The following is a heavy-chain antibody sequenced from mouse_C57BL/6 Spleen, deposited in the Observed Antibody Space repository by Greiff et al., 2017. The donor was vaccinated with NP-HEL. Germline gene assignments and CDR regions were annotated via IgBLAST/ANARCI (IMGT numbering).Heavy chain of an antibody. CDR3: AREGELGRGRYFDY. J-gene: IGHJ2*01. D-gene: IGHD4-1*01. V-gene: IGHV5-16*01. Sequence: EVHLVESEGGLVQPGSSMKLSCTASGFTFSDYYMAWVRQVPEKGLEWVANINYDGSSTYYLDSLKSRFIISRDNAKNILYLQMSCLKSEDTATYYCAREGELGRGRYFDYWGQGTTLTVSS. CDR1: GFTFSDYY. CDR2: INYDGSST.